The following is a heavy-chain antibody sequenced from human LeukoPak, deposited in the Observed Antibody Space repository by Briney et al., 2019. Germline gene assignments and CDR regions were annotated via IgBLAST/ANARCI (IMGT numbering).Heavy chain of an antibody. CDR3: AKLMAGLRYFDWLFADY. D-gene: IGHD3-9*01. Sequence: GGSLRLSCAASGFTFNNYAMTWVRQAPGKGLEWVSVVSGSGDNTNYADSVKGRFTISRDNSKNTLFLQMNSLRTEDTAVYFCAKLMAGLRYFDWLFADYWGQGTLVTVSS. J-gene: IGHJ4*02. V-gene: IGHV3-23*01. CDR1: GFTFNNYA. CDR2: VSGSGDNT.